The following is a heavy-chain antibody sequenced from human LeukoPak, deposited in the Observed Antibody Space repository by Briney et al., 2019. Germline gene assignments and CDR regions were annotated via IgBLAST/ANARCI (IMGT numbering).Heavy chain of an antibody. CDR3: ARVTEYYGSGRRHNYYSYYMDV. CDR1: GYTFRSYG. J-gene: IGHJ6*03. CDR2: ISPNNGKT. D-gene: IGHD3-10*01. Sequence: GASVKVSCKASGYTFRSYGISWVRQAPGQGLEWMGWISPNNGKTSYGQKVQGRLTMTTDTSTSTAYMELRSLRSDDTAVYYCARVTEYYGSGRRHNYYSYYMDVWGKGTTVTISS. V-gene: IGHV1-18*01.